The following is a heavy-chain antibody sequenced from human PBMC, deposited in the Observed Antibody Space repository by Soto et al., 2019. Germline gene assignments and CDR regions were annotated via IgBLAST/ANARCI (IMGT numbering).Heavy chain of an antibody. Sequence: PVGSLRLSCAASGFTFSSYAMSWVRQAPGKGLEWVSAISGSGGSTYYADSVKGRFTISRDNSKNTLYLQMNSLRAEDTAVYYYSRDAAFASSVYYYWGQGTLVTVSS. CDR2: ISGSGGST. J-gene: IGHJ4*02. CDR3: SRDAAFASSVYYY. CDR1: GFTFSSYA. D-gene: IGHD3-22*01. V-gene: IGHV3-23*01.